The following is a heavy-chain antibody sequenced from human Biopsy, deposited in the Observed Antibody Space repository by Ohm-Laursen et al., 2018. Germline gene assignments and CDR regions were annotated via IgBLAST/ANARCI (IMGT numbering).Heavy chain of an antibody. Sequence: SLRLSCTASGFTFENYAMNWVRQAPGKGLEWVSGISWNSGSVVYADSVKGRFTISRGNAKNSLYLQMHSLRAEDTAFYYCAKASGYSSGWPIDYWGQGNLVTVSS. V-gene: IGHV3-9*01. CDR3: AKASGYSSGWPIDY. J-gene: IGHJ4*02. CDR2: ISWNSGSV. D-gene: IGHD6-19*01. CDR1: GFTFENYA.